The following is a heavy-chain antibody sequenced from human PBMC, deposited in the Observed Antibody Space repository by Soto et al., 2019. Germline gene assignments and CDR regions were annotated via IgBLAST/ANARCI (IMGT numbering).Heavy chain of an antibody. CDR2: INHSGST. V-gene: IGHV4-34*01. CDR1: GGSFSGYY. J-gene: IGHJ6*03. Sequence: SETLSLTCAVYGGSFSGYYWSWIRQPPGKGLEWIGEINHSGSTNYNPSLKSRVTISVDTSKNQFSLKLSSVTAADTAVYYCARGVSGYYDFWSGHNYYYYMDVWCKGTTVTVSS. CDR3: ARGVSGYYDFWSGHNYYYYMDV. D-gene: IGHD3-3*01.